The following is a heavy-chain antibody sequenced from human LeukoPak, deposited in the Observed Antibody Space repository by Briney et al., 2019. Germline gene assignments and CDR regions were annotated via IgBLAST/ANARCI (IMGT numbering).Heavy chain of an antibody. Sequence: GGSLRLSCAASGFTFSSYSMNWVRQAPGKGLEWVSYISSSSSTIYYADSVKGRFTISRDNAKNSLYLQMNSLRAEDTAVYYCSRLGSSWYVDYWGQGTLVTVSS. CDR1: GFTFSSYS. CDR2: ISSSSSTI. D-gene: IGHD6-13*01. J-gene: IGHJ4*02. V-gene: IGHV3-48*01. CDR3: SRLGSSWYVDY.